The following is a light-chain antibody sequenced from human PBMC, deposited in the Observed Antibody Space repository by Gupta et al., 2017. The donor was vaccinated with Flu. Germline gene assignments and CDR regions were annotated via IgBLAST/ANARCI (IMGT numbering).Light chain of an antibody. V-gene: IGKV1-5*03. CDR1: QSISNW. CDR3: QQCNSYSAT. J-gene: IGKJ4*01. Sequence: DIQMTQSPSTLSASVGDRVTITCRASQSISNWLAWYQQKPGKAPKLLIYKASTLEMGVPSRFSGSGFGTEFSLTVSSLQPDDFAIYYCQQCNSYSATFGGGTKVEMK. CDR2: KAS.